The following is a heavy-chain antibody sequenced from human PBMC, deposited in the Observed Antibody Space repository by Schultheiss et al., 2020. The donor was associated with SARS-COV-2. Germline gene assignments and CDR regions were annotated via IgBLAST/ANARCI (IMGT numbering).Heavy chain of an antibody. D-gene: IGHD4-11*01. CDR3: ARVSVTTTSDAFDI. V-gene: IGHV3-48*03. J-gene: IGHJ3*02. Sequence: GGSLRLSCAASGFPFSTSEMNWVRQAPGKGLEWLSYSDSRGSTIYYADSVKGRFTISRDNAKNSLYLQMHSLRADDTAVYYCARVSVTTTSDAFDIWGQGTMVTVSS. CDR2: SDSRGSTI. CDR1: GFPFSTSE.